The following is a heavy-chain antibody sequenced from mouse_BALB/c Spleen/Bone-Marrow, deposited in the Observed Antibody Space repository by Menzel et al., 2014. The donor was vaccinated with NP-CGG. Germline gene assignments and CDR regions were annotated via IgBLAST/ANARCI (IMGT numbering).Heavy chain of an antibody. J-gene: IGHJ2*01. CDR3: ASYYYGHYFDY. V-gene: IGHV14-3*02. D-gene: IGHD1-1*01. Sequence: EVKLVESGAELVKPGASVKLSCTASGFNIKDTYMHWVKQRPKQGLEWTGRIDPANGNTKYDPKFQGRATITADTSSNTAYLQLSSLTSEDTAVYYCASYYYGHYFDYWGQGITLTVSS. CDR2: IDPANGNT. CDR1: GFNIKDTY.